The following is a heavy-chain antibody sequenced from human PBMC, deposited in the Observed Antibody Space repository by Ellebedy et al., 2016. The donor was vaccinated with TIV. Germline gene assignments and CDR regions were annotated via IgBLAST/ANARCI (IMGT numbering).Heavy chain of an antibody. CDR1: GGSISSYY. V-gene: IGHV4-4*07. J-gene: IGHJ4*02. CDR2: IYTSGST. D-gene: IGHD6-25*01. Sequence: SETLSLTCTVSGGSISSYYWSWIRQPAGKGLEWIGRIYTSGSTYYNPSLKSRVTISVDTSKNQFSLKLWSVTAADTAVYYCARYVGAAAQFDYWGQGTLVTVSS. CDR3: ARYVGAAAQFDY.